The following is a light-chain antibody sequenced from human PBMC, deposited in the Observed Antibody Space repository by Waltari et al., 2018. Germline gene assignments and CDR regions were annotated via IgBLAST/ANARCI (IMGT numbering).Light chain of an antibody. Sequence: IQLTQSPSSLSASVGDRVTITCRASQGISSYLAWYQQKPGKAPKLLIYAASTLQSGVPSRFSGSGSGTDFTRTISSLQPEDFASYYCQQLNSHPLTFGGGTKVEIK. J-gene: IGKJ4*01. V-gene: IGKV1-9*01. CDR1: QGISSY. CDR2: AAS. CDR3: QQLNSHPLT.